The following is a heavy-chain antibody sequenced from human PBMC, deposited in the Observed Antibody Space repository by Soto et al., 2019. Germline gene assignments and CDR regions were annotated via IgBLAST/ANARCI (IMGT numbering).Heavy chain of an antibody. D-gene: IGHD3-10*01. Sequence: QVQLQESGPGLVKPSQTLSLTCTVSGGSISSGDYYWSWIHQPPGKGLEWIGYIYYSGSTYYNPSLKSRVTISVDTSKTQFSLKLSSVTAADTAVYYCASASPFWFGELFPYWGQGTLVTVSS. CDR2: IYYSGST. V-gene: IGHV4-30-4*01. CDR1: GGSISSGDYY. J-gene: IGHJ4*02. CDR3: ASASPFWFGELFPY.